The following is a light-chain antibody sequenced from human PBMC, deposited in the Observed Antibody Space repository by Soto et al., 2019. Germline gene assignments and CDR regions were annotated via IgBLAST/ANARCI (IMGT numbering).Light chain of an antibody. CDR2: DAS. V-gene: IGKV3-11*01. CDR1: QSVSTS. Sequence: EIVLIQSPVTLALSPRESDVLSCRASQSVSTSLAWCQHKPGQAPRLFIYDASKRAPGIPARFTGSGSGTDFTLTISSLEPEDIAVYYCQARDVWPSFGQGTKV. J-gene: IGKJ1*01. CDR3: QARDVWPS.